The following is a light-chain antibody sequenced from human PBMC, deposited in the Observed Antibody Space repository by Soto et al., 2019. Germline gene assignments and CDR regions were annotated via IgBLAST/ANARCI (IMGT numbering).Light chain of an antibody. CDR2: DVS. CDR3: SSYTSSSTPPYV. J-gene: IGLJ1*01. V-gene: IGLV2-14*01. Sequence: QSALTQPASVSGSPGQSITISCTGTSSDVGGYNYVSWYQQHPGKAPKLMIYDVSNRPSGVSNRFSGSKSGNTASLTISGLQAEDEADYYCSSYTSSSTPPYVFGTGNKVTVL. CDR1: SSDVGGYNY.